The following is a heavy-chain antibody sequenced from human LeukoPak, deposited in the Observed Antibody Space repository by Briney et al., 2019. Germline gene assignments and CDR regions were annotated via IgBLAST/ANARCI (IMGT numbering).Heavy chain of an antibody. Sequence: GESLKISCKGAGYSFTSYWIGWVRQMPEKGLEWMGIIYRGDSDTRYSPSFQGQVTISADKSISTAYLQWGSLKASDTAMYYCARLGTMVRGVISYMDVWGKGTTVTVSS. CDR2: IYRGDSDT. CDR1: GYSFTSYW. CDR3: ARLGTMVRGVISYMDV. J-gene: IGHJ6*03. D-gene: IGHD3-10*01. V-gene: IGHV5-51*01.